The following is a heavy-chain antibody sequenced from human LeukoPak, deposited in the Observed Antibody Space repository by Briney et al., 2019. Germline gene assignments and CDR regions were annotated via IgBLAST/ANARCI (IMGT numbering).Heavy chain of an antibody. CDR1: GFIFSTYD. V-gene: IGHV3-30*14. CDR3: ARGNGRSDAFDI. Sequence: GGSLRLSCAASGFIFSTYDMHWVRQAPGKGLEWVAVISSEGGIAYHADSVKGRFTISRDNSKNTLYLQMNSLRAEDTAVYYCARGNGRSDAFDIWGQGTMVTVSS. CDR2: ISSEGGIA. J-gene: IGHJ3*02. D-gene: IGHD4-11*01.